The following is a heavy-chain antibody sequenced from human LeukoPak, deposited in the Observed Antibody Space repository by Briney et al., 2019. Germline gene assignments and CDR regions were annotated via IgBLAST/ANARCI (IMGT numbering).Heavy chain of an antibody. Sequence: SETLSLTCTVSGGSISSYYWSWIRQPPGKGLEWIGYIYYSGSTNYNPSLKSRVTISVDTSKNQFSLKLSSVTAADTAVYYCARDRRGRNYYYMDVWGKGTTVTVSS. V-gene: IGHV4-59*01. CDR3: ARDRRGRNYYYMDV. CDR1: GGSISSYY. CDR2: IYYSGST. D-gene: IGHD2/OR15-2a*01. J-gene: IGHJ6*03.